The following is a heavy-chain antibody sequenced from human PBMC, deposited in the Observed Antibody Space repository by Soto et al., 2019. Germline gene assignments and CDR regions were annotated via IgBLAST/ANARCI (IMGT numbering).Heavy chain of an antibody. CDR2: INPSGGHT. J-gene: IGHJ4*02. CDR1: GNTFTNYY. CDR3: ARGGNVVVVTAAFDY. Sequence: QVQLMQSGAEVKKPGASVKVSCKASGNTFTNYYIHWVRQAPGQGLEWMGTINPSGGHTTYAQKFLGRVTSTRESSTXTLYMELTSLRSEDTAVYYCARGGNVVVVTAAFDYWGQGTLVTVSS. V-gene: IGHV1-46*01. D-gene: IGHD2-21*02.